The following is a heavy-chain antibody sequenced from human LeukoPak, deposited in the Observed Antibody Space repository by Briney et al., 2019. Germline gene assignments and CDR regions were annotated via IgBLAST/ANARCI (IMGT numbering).Heavy chain of an antibody. CDR1: GGSISSGSYY. CDR3: ARRRSNYAIFGVVMAFDY. J-gene: IGHJ4*02. D-gene: IGHD3-3*01. V-gene: IGHV4-30-2*01. Sequence: SETLSLTCTVSGGSISSGSYYWSWIRQPPGKGLEWIGYIYHSGSTYYNPSLKSRVTISVDRSKNQFSLKLSSVTAADTAVYYWARRRSNYAIFGVVMAFDYWGQGTLVTVSS. CDR2: IYHSGST.